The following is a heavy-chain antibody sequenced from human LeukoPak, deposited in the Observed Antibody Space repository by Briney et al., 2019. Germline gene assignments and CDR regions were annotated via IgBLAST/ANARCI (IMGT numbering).Heavy chain of an antibody. CDR2: IKTNGSST. Sequence: GGSLRLSCAASGFTFSGYWMHWVRQAPGKGLVWVSRIKTNGSSTSYADSVKGRFTISRDNAKNTLYLQINSLRAGDTAVYYCARGGVVGVDYWGQGTLVTVSS. CDR3: ARGGVVGVDY. D-gene: IGHD3-22*01. CDR1: GFTFSGYW. J-gene: IGHJ4*02. V-gene: IGHV3-74*01.